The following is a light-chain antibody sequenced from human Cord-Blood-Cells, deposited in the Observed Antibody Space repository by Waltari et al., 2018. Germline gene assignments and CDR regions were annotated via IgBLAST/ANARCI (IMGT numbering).Light chain of an antibody. V-gene: IGLV2-14*01. CDR1: STYAVGYNY. CDR2: DVS. CDR3: SSYTSSSTVV. J-gene: IGLJ2*01. Sequence: QSALTQPASVSGSPGPSITISCTGTSTYAVGYNYVSWYQQHPGKAPKLMIYDVSNRPSGVSNRFSGSKSGNTASLTISGLQAEDEADYYCSSYTSSSTVVFGGGTKLTVL.